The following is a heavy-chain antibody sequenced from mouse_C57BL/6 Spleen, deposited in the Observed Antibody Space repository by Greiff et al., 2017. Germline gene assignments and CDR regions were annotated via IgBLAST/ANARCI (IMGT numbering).Heavy chain of an antibody. CDR1: GFSLTSYG. CDR2: IWSGGST. V-gene: IGHV2-2*01. CDR3: ARNGEGYGGYFDV. Sequence: QVQLQQSGPGLVQPSQSLSITCTVSGFSLTSYGVHWVRQSPGKGLEWLGVIWSGGSTDYNAAFISRLCISKYNSNSQGFFKLNSLQADDTAIYYCARNGEGYGGYFDVWGTGTTVTVSS. J-gene: IGHJ1*03. D-gene: IGHD2-2*01.